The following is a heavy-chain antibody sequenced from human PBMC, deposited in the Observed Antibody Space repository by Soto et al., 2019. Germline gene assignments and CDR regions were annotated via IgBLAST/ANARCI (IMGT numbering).Heavy chain of an antibody. J-gene: IGHJ6*02. CDR3: ARDLYMNTAMVLYYYYGMDV. V-gene: IGHV3-30-3*01. CDR1: GFTFSSYA. CDR2: ISYDGSNK. Sequence: VGSLRLSCAASGFTFSSYAMHWVRQAPGKGLEWVAVISYDGSNKYYADSVKGRFTISRDNSKNTLYLQMNSLRAEDTAVYYCARDLYMNTAMVLYYYYGMDVWGQGTTVTVSS. D-gene: IGHD5-18*01.